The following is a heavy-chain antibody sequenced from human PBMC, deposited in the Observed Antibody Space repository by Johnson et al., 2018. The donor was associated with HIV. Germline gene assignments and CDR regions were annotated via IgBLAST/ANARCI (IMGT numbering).Heavy chain of an antibody. Sequence: QVQLVESGGGLVKPGGSLRLSCAASGFTFSDYYMNWIRQAPGKGLEWVSYISSSGSTIYYADSVKGRFTISRDNSKNTLYLQMNSLRAEDTAVFYCAKTRMGGILDAFDLWGQGTMVIVS. D-gene: IGHD3-10*01. CDR3: AKTRMGGILDAFDL. CDR1: GFTFSDYY. J-gene: IGHJ3*01. CDR2: ISSSGSTI. V-gene: IGHV3-11*04.